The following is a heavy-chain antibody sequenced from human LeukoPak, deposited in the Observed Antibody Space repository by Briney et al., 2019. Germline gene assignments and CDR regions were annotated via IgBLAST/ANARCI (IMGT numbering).Heavy chain of an antibody. CDR1: GGSISTYY. V-gene: IGHV4-59*12. CDR3: ARVGYAMDV. D-gene: IGHD3-16*01. Sequence: SETLSLTCTVSGGSISTYYWSWIRQPPGKGLEWIGEIYHSGSTNYNPSLKSRVTISVDKSNNQFSLKLSSVTAADTAVYYCARVGYAMDVWGQGTTVTVSS. J-gene: IGHJ6*02. CDR2: IYHSGST.